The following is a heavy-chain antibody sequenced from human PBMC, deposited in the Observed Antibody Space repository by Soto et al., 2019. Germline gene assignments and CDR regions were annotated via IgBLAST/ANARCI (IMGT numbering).Heavy chain of an antibody. D-gene: IGHD3-9*01. CDR2: IHPGDSDT. CDR3: ARGTAYNILTDSRSYGMDV. Sequence: GESLKISCKASKYSFTRYWIGWVRQMPGKGLEWMGIIHPGDSDTRYSPSFQGQVTISADKSISTAYLQWSSLKASDTAMYYCARGTAYNILTDSRSYGMDVWGQGTTVTVSS. V-gene: IGHV5-51*01. CDR1: KYSFTRYW. J-gene: IGHJ6*02.